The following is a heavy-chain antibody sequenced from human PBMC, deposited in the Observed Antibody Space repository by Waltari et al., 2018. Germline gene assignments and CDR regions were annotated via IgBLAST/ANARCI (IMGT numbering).Heavy chain of an antibody. CDR2: INPNSGGK. V-gene: IGHV1-2*06. CDR1: GYTVTGYY. D-gene: IGHD3-9*01. Sequence: QVQLVQSGAEVKKPGASVKVSCKASGYTVTGYYMHWVRQAPGQGLEWMGRINPNSGGKNYAQKFQGRVTMTRDTSIRPAYMELISLRSDDTAVYYCATSSLRYFDNWFDPGGQGTLVTFSS. CDR3: ATSSLRYFDNWFDP. J-gene: IGHJ5*02.